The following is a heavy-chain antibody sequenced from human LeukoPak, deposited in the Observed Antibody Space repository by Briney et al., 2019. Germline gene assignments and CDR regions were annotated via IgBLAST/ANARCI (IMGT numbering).Heavy chain of an antibody. CDR3: AKLAAGTGFDY. Sequence: PGGSLRLSCVGSGFTFSSFWMSWVRQAPGKGLEWVAVISYDGGNKYYSDSVKGRFTISRDNSKNTLYLQMNSLRAEDTAVYYCAKLAAGTGFDYWGQGTLVTVSS. CDR1: GFTFSSFW. CDR2: ISYDGGNK. J-gene: IGHJ4*02. D-gene: IGHD6-13*01. V-gene: IGHV3-30*18.